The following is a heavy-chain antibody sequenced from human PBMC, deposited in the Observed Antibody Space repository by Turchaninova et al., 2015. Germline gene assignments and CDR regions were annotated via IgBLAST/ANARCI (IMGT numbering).Heavy chain of an antibody. J-gene: IGHJ1*01. D-gene: IGHD6-13*01. Sequence: EVQLLQSGAEVKKPGEALKISCRGSGYSFTSYWIGGVRKSPWKGLEWMGIIYPGDSDTRYSPSFQGQVTISADKSISTAYLQWSSLKASDTAMYYCARSPLATGAFQHWGQGTLVTVSS. V-gene: IGHV5-51*01. CDR1: GYSFTSYW. CDR3: ARSPLATGAFQH. CDR2: IYPGDSDT.